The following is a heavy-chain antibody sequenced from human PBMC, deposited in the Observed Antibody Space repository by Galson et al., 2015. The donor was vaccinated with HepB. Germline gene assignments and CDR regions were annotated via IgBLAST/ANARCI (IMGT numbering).Heavy chain of an antibody. D-gene: IGHD6-13*01. CDR2: VSTSGSTT. CDR3: AKERGSSSWYYFDY. Sequence: SLRLSCAASGFTFSGYAMSWVRQAPGKGLDWVSTVSTSGSTTYYADSVKGRFTISRDNSKNTLYLQMNSLRAEDTAIYYCAKERGSSSWYYFDYCGQGTLVTVSS. J-gene: IGHJ4*02. CDR1: GFTFSGYA. V-gene: IGHV3-23*01.